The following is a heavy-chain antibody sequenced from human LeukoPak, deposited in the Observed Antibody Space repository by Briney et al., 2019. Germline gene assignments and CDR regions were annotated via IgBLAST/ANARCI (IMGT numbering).Heavy chain of an antibody. CDR3: ARSNQADDY. CDR1: GFTFSDYW. CDR2: INSGGSRT. J-gene: IGHJ4*02. Sequence: GGCLRLSCAASGFTFSDYWMHWVRLVPGKGLVWVSRINSGGSRTTYADSVKGRFTISRDNAKNTLYLQMDSLRAEDTGVYYCARSNQADDYWGQGTLVTVSS. D-gene: IGHD1-14*01. V-gene: IGHV3-74*01.